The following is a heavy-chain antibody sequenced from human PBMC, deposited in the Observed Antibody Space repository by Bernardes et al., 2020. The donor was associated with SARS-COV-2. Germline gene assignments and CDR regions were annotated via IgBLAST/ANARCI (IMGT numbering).Heavy chain of an antibody. CDR3: AREGLERRTAFDI. D-gene: IGHD1-1*01. J-gene: IGHJ3*02. Sequence: GWSLRLSCAASGFSFSSYVMHWVRQAPGKGLEYVSGVNYNGATTYYRDSVKGRFTISRDNSKNMMSLQMDSLTTEDMAVYYCAREGLERRTAFDIWGQGTLVTVSS. V-gene: IGHV3-64*02. CDR1: GFSFSSYV. CDR2: VNYNGATT.